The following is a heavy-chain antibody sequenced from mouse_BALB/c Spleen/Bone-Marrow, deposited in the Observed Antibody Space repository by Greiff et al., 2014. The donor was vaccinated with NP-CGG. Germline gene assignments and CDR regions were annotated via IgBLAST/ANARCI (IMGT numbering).Heavy chain of an antibody. Sequence: QVQLKESGPELVRPGVSVKISCKGSGYTFTDYAMHWVKQSHAKSLEWIGVISTYSGNTNYNQKFKGKATMTVDKSSSTAYMELARLTSEDSAIYYYARSDYGSRGGYFDYWGQGTTLTVSS. CDR2: ISTYSGNT. V-gene: IGHV1-67*01. CDR3: ARSDYGSRGGYFDY. J-gene: IGHJ2*01. CDR1: GYTFTDYA. D-gene: IGHD1-1*01.